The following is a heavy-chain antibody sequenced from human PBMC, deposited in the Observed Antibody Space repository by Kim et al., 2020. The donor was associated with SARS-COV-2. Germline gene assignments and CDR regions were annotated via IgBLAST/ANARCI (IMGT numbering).Heavy chain of an antibody. CDR1: GGSISSYY. CDR3: ARHGRTDYDYYYYGMDG. V-gene: IGHV4-59*08. J-gene: IGHJ6*02. D-gene: IGHD3-16*01. Sequence: SETLSLTCTVSGGSISSYYWSWIRQPPGKGLEWIGYIYYSGSTNYNPSLKSRVTISVDTSKNQFSLKLSSVTAADTAVYYCARHGRTDYDYYYYGMDGWGQGTTVTVSS. CDR2: IYYSGST.